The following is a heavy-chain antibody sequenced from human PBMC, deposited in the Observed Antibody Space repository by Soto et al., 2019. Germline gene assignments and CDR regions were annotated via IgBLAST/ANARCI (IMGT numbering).Heavy chain of an antibody. CDR1: GFTVSTYY. D-gene: IGHD6-13*01. V-gene: IGHV3-66*01. CDR2: IYSAGSA. Sequence: EVQLVESGGGLVQPGGSLRLSCAASGFTVSTYYMSWVRQAPGKGLEWVSVIYSAGSADFADSVKGRFTVSRDNSKNTLFLQKSSLRAEDTAVYYCARVPSSSYHYFDYWGQGTLVTVSS. J-gene: IGHJ4*02. CDR3: ARVPSSSYHYFDY.